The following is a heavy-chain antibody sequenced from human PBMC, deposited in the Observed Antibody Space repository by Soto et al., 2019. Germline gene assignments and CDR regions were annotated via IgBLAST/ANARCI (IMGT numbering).Heavy chain of an antibody. CDR3: AKHGASSGSVFDC. CDR1: GDYRVSTTYY. D-gene: IGHD6-19*01. CDR2: IYYSGST. J-gene: IGHJ4*02. Sequence: PLETLCLRWTVFGDYRVSTTYYWGWIRQPPGKGLEWIGSIYYSGSTYYSPSLKSRVTISVDTSKNQFSLKLNSVTAADTAVYYCAKHGASSGSVFDCWGQGTLVTVSS. V-gene: IGHV4-39*01.